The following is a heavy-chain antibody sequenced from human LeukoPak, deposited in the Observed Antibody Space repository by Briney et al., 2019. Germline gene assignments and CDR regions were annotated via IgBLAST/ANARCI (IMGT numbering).Heavy chain of an antibody. J-gene: IGHJ4*02. CDR2: ISFDGRNG. Sequence: GGSLRLSCAASGFIFSNYGMNWVRQAPGKGLEWVAIISFDGRNGYYAESAKGRFTISRDNSKNTLHLQMNSLRAEDTAVYYCALSDFDYWGQGTLVTVSS. CDR3: ALSDFDY. D-gene: IGHD1-26*01. CDR1: GFIFSNYG. V-gene: IGHV3-30*03.